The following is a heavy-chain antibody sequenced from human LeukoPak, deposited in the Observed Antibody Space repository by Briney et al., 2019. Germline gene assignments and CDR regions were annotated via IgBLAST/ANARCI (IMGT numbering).Heavy chain of an antibody. CDR1: GFTFSSYG. J-gene: IGHJ6*03. CDR2: ISYDGSNK. CDR3: AKTGYQGDYYYYYYMDV. D-gene: IGHD3-9*01. V-gene: IGHV3-30*18. Sequence: PGGSLRLSCAASGFTFSSYGMHWVRQAPGKGLEWVAVISYDGSNKYYADSVKGRFTISRDNSKNTLYLQMNSLRAEDTAVYYCAKTGYQGDYYYYYYMDVWGKGATVTVSS.